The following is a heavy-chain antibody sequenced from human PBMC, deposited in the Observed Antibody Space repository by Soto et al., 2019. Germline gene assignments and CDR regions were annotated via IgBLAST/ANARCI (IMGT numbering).Heavy chain of an antibody. J-gene: IGHJ4*02. CDR2: ISSNGGST. CDR1: GFTFSSYA. D-gene: IGHD3-3*01. CDR3: VKDQTPSYYDFWSGYQPFAY. V-gene: IGHV3-64D*08. Sequence: PGGSLRLSSSASGFTFSSYARNRVLKAPGKGLEYVSAISSNGGSTYYADSVKGRFTISRDNSKNTLYLQMSSLGAEDTAVYYCVKDQTPSYYDFWSGYQPFAYWGQGTLVTVSS.